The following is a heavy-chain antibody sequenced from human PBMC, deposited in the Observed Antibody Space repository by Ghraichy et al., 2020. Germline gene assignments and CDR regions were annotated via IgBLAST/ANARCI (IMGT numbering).Heavy chain of an antibody. J-gene: IGHJ6*01. D-gene: IGHD3-22*01. CDR3: ARDFDSSWFSPLFGGYYGMDV. CDR2: ISAYNGNT. Sequence: ASVKVSCKTSSSYFSSPGISWERVSPGLRLEWMGWISAYNGNTNYAQKLQGRVTMTTDTSTSTAYMELKSLRSDDTAVYYCARDFDSSWFSPLFGGYYGMDVLGQVTTVTVSS. CDR1: SSYFSSPG. V-gene: IGHV1-18*01.